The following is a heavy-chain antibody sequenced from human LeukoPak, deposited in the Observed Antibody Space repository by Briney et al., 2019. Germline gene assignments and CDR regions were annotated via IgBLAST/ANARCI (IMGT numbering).Heavy chain of an antibody. CDR3: ARDLSGPNYGMDV. Sequence: GASVKVSCKPSGYRFSGYYVHWVRQAPGQGLEWMGRINPNSGDTNSAQKFQGRVTMTRDTSVNTAYMELSRLRSDDTAAYFCARDLSGPNYGMDVWGQGTTVTVSS. CDR2: INPNSGDT. CDR1: GYRFSGYY. J-gene: IGHJ6*02. D-gene: IGHD3-9*01. V-gene: IGHV1-2*06.